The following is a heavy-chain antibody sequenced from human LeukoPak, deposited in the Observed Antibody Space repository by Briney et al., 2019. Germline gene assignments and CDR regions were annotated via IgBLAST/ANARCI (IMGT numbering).Heavy chain of an antibody. CDR1: GYTFSNYG. Sequence: ASVKVSCKASGYTFSNYGISWVRQAPGLGLEWMGWTSYNGNTNYAQKFQDRVTMTTDTSTTTAYLELRSLESDDAAVYYCARHSGSGWQALGYWGQGTLVTVSS. V-gene: IGHV1-18*04. J-gene: IGHJ4*02. CDR3: ARHSGSGWQALGY. D-gene: IGHD6-19*01. CDR2: TSYNGNT.